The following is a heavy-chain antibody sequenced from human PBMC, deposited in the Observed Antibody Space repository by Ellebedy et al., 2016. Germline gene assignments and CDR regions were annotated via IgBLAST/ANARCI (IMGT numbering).Heavy chain of an antibody. CDR3: TRGVAVGATTRRLDY. D-gene: IGHD6-19*01. CDR1: GFTFSSYA. Sequence: GESLKISXAASGFTFSSYAMHWVRQAPGKGLDWVAVVSYDGNNKYYGDSLKGRLTISRDNSKDTLYLQMNSLKADDAAVYYCTRGVAVGATTRRLDYWGQGTLVTVST. CDR2: VSYDGNNK. J-gene: IGHJ4*02. V-gene: IGHV3-30-3*01.